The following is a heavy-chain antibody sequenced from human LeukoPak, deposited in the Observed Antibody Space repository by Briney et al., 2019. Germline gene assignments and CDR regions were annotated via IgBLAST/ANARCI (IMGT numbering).Heavy chain of an antibody. CDR1: GFTFSSYA. V-gene: IGHV3-30*04. CDR3: ARNILTGYYPHY. CDR2: ISYDGSNK. J-gene: IGHJ4*02. D-gene: IGHD3-9*01. Sequence: PGRSLRLSCAASGFTFSSYAMHWVRQAPGKGLEWVAVISYDGSNKYYADSVKGRFTISRDNSKNTLYLQMNSPRAEDTAVYYCARNILTGYYPHYWGQGTLVTVSS.